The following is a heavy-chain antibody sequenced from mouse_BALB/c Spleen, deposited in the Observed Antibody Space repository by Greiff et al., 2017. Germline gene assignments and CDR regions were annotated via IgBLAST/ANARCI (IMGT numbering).Heavy chain of an antibody. Sequence: EVQGVESGGGLVQPGGSRKLSCAASGFTFSSFGMHWVRQAPEKGLEWVAYISSGSSTIYYADTVKGRFTISRDNPKNTLFLQMTSLRSEDTAMYYCARGELGPFDDWGQGTTLTVSS. D-gene: IGHD4-1*01. CDR3: ARGELGPFDD. CDR1: GFTFSSFG. CDR2: ISSGSSTI. V-gene: IGHV5-17*02. J-gene: IGHJ2*01.